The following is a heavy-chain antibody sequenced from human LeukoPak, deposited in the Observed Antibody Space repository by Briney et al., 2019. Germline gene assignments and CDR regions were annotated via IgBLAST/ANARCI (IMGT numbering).Heavy chain of an antibody. V-gene: IGHV4-4*09. J-gene: IGHJ4*02. CDR3: ARGARRAHTGITMVRGVIVGFFDY. D-gene: IGHD3-10*01. CDR1: GGSISSYY. CDR2: IYTSGST. Sequence: PSETLSLTCTVSGGSISSYYWSWIRQPPGKGLEWIGYIYTSGSTNYNPSLKSRVTISVDTSKNQFSLKLSSVTAADTAVYYCARGARRAHTGITMVRGVIVGFFDYWAQGTLVTVSS.